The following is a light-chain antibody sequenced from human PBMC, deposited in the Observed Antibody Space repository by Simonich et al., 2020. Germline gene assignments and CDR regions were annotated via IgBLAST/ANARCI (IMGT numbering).Light chain of an antibody. CDR3: QQYYSTPMYT. CDR2: WAS. V-gene: IGKV4-1*01. J-gene: IGKJ2*01. CDR1: QSVLYSSNNKNY. Sequence: DIVMTQSPDSLAVSLGERATINCKSSQSVLYSSNNKNYLAWYQQKPGQPPKLLISWASTRESGVPDRCSGSGSGTDFTLTISSLQAEDVAVYYCQQYYSTPMYTFGQGTKLEIK.